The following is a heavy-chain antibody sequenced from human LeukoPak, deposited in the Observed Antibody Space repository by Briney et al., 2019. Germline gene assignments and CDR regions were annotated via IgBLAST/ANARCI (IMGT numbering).Heavy chain of an antibody. J-gene: IGHJ5*02. Sequence: SXKVSCKTSGGTFNNSAISWVRQAPGQGLEWLGGIMPLFGTAGYAQKFRGRVIITKDESTRPVYLELTSLTSDDTAVYYCARDVHGDYGSGWFDPWGQGTLVSVSS. V-gene: IGHV1-69*05. CDR3: ARDVHGDYGSGWFDP. D-gene: IGHD4-17*01. CDR1: GGTFNNSA. CDR2: IMPLFGTA.